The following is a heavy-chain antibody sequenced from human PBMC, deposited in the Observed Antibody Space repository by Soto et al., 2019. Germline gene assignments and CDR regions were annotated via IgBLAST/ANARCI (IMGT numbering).Heavy chain of an antibody. CDR1: GFTVSSNY. D-gene: IGHD6-13*01. CDR2: IYSGGST. CDR3: ARDRGAAAGTVPLDY. J-gene: IGHJ4*02. Sequence: GGSLRLSCAASGFTVSSNYMSWVRQAPGKGLEWVSVIYSGGSTYYADSVKGRFTISRDNSKNTLYLQMNSLRAEDTAVYYCARDRGAAAGTVPLDYWGQGTLVTVSS. V-gene: IGHV3-53*01.